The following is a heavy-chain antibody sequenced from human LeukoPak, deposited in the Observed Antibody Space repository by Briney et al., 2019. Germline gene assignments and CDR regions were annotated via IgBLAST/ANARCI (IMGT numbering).Heavy chain of an antibody. CDR3: ASPAYYDSSGYLFDY. CDR1: GGSITSGGYY. J-gene: IGHJ4*02. V-gene: IGHV4-31*02. CDR2: IEYSVST. Sequence: PSEALSLTCTLSGGSITSGGYYWSWILQQAGKCLEWIVYIEYSVSTYYNPSLKRRVTISVDTSKNQFSLKLSSVTAADEAVYYCASPAYYDSSGYLFDYRGQGTLVTVSS. D-gene: IGHD3-22*01.